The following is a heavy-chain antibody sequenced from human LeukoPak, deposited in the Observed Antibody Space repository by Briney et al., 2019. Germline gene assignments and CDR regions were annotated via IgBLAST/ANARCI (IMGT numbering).Heavy chain of an antibody. Sequence: SETLSLTCAVYGGSFSGYYWSWIRQPPGQGLEWIAEINHSGSTNYNRSLKSRVTISIDMSKNQFSLRLRSVTAADTAVYYCARAPKYSYGYLGYWGQGTLVTVSS. CDR2: INHSGST. D-gene: IGHD5-18*01. J-gene: IGHJ4*02. CDR3: ARAPKYSYGYLGY. V-gene: IGHV4-34*01. CDR1: GGSFSGYY.